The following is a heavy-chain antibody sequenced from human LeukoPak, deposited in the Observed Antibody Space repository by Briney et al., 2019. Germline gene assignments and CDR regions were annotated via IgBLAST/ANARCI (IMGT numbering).Heavy chain of an antibody. CDR3: ARRLPFYGMDV. CDR1: GFTFTSFG. J-gene: IGHJ6*02. D-gene: IGHD2-15*01. CDR2: VTSTSAI. V-gene: IGHV3-48*03. Sequence: GGSLRLSCAASGFTFTSFGMSWVRQAPGKGLEWISCVTSTSAICYADSVKGRFTISRDSAKNSLYLQMDSLRAEDTAVYYCARRLPFYGMDVWGQGTAVTVS.